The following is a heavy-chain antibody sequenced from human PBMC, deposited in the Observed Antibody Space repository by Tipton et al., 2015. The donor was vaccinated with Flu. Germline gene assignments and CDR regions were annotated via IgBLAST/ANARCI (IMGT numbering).Heavy chain of an antibody. Sequence: SLRLSCAASGFTFSSYGMGWVRQAPGKGLEWVSGITGRGGNTYHADSVKGRFTISRDNSKNTLYLQMNSLRVEDTAVYYCAKDTPHYYDRSGYYDYWGRGTLVTVSS. V-gene: IGHV3-23*01. CDR1: GFTFSSYG. J-gene: IGHJ4*02. D-gene: IGHD3-22*01. CDR2: ITGRGGNT. CDR3: AKDTPHYYDRSGYYDY.